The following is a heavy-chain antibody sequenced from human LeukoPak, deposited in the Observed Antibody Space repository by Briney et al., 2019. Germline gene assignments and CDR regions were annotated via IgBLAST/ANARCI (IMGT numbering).Heavy chain of an antibody. Sequence: SETLSLTCNVSGYSIGSGYFWGWIRQPPGKGLEWIGGVYSSGTTYYNPSLGSRLTISLKTSKNQFSLKLRSVTAADTAVYYCARRPDWGYDYYMDVWGKGTTVTVSS. CDR1: GYSIGSGYF. J-gene: IGHJ6*03. D-gene: IGHD3-16*01. V-gene: IGHV4-38-2*02. CDR3: ARRPDWGYDYYMDV. CDR2: VYSSGTT.